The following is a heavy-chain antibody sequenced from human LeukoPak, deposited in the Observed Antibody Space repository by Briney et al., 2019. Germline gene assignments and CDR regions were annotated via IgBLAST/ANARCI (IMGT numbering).Heavy chain of an antibody. D-gene: IGHD1-1*01. J-gene: IGHJ4*02. CDR3: ATRGQLERLVYFDY. CDR1: GYTLTELS. CDR2: FDPEDGET. V-gene: IGHV1-24*01. Sequence: ASVNVSCKVSGYTLTELSMHWVRQAPGKGLEWMGGFDPEDGETIYAQKFQGRVTMTEDTSTDTAYMELSSLRSEDTAVYYCATRGQLERLVYFDYWGQGTLVTVSS.